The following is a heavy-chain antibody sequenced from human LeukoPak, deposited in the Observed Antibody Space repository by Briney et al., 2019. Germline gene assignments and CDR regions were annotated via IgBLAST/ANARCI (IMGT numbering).Heavy chain of an antibody. CDR1: GFTFSGSA. CDR3: TRQEARQSLVGSD. Sequence: GGNLRLSCAASGFTFSGSALHWVRQASGKGLEWVGRIRSKANSYATAYAASVKGRFTISRDDSKNTAYLQMNSLKTEDTAVYYCTRQEARQSLVGSDWGQGTLVTVSS. CDR2: IRSKANSYAT. J-gene: IGHJ4*02. V-gene: IGHV3-73*01. D-gene: IGHD6-19*01.